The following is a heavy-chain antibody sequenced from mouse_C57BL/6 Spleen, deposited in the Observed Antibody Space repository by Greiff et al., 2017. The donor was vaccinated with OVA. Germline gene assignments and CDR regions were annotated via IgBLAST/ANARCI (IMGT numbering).Heavy chain of an antibody. D-gene: IGHD2-3*01. CDR2: INPNYGTT. V-gene: IGHV1-39*01. CDR1: GYSFTDYN. Sequence: EVQRVESGPELVKPGASVKISCKASGYSFTDYNMNWVKQSNGKSLEWIGVINPNYGTTSYNQKFKGKATLTADQSSSTAYMQLNSLTSEDSAVYVCACSRLYDGYYLYWGQGTTLTVSS. CDR3: ACSRLYDGYYLY. J-gene: IGHJ2*01.